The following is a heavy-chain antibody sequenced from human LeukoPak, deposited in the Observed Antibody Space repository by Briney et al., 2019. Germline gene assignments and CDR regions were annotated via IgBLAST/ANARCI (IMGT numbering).Heavy chain of an antibody. CDR1: GFTFSSYS. Sequence: GGSLRLSCAASGFTFSSYSMNWVGQAPGKGLEWVSSISSSSSYIYYADSVKGRFTISRDNAKNSLYLQMNSLRAEDTAVYYCARVNSGSYYDAFDIWGQGTMVTVSS. D-gene: IGHD1-26*01. CDR3: ARVNSGSYYDAFDI. J-gene: IGHJ3*02. CDR2: ISSSSSYI. V-gene: IGHV3-21*01.